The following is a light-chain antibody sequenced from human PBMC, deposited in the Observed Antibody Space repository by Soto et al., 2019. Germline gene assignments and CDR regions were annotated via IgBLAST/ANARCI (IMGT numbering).Light chain of an antibody. V-gene: IGLV2-14*01. CDR2: NVS. CDR3: SSYTMSSTVV. Sequence: QSVLTQPASVSGSPGQSITISCTGTSSDVGGYNYVSWYQHHPGKAPKLMIFNVSNRPSGVSNRFSGSKSGNTASLTISGLQAEDEADYYCSSYTMSSTVVFGGGTKLTVL. CDR1: SSDVGGYNY. J-gene: IGLJ2*01.